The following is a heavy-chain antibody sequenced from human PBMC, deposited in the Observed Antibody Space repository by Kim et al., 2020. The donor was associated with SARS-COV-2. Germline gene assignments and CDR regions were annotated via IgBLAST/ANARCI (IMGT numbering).Heavy chain of an antibody. D-gene: IGHD2-2*02. J-gene: IGHJ6*02. CDR3: AKHLYGYYYYGMDV. CDR1: GFTFSSYA. V-gene: IGHV3-23*01. Sequence: GGSLRLSCAASGFTFSSYAMSWVRQAPGKGLEWVSAISGSGGSTYYADSVKGRFTISRDNSKNALCLQMNSLRAEDTAVYYCAKHLYGYYYYGMDVWGQGTTVTVSS. CDR2: ISGSGGST.